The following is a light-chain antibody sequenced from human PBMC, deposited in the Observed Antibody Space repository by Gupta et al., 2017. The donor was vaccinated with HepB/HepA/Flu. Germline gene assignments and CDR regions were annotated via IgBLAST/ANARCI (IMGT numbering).Light chain of an antibody. Sequence: QSALTQPASVSGSPGQSITISCTGTSSDVGAYNLVSWFQQYPGKAPKLIIYEVKRRPSGVPNRFSGSKSGYTASLTISGLQPEDEADYYCLSYAGYRSVGVVFGGGTKLTVL. V-gene: IGLV2-23*02. CDR1: SSDVGAYNL. J-gene: IGLJ2*01. CDR2: EVK. CDR3: LSYAGYRSVGVV.